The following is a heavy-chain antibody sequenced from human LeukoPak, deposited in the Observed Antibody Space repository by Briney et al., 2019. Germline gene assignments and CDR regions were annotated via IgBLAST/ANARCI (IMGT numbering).Heavy chain of an antibody. CDR2: IRYDGSNK. Sequence: GGSLRLSCAASGFTFSSYGMHWVRQAPGRGLEWVAFIRYDGSNKYYADSVKGRFTISRDKSKNTLYLQMNSLRAEDTAVYYCARDLGSGWYLDYWGQGTLVTVSS. CDR1: GFTFSSYG. J-gene: IGHJ4*02. D-gene: IGHD6-19*01. CDR3: ARDLGSGWYLDY. V-gene: IGHV3-30*02.